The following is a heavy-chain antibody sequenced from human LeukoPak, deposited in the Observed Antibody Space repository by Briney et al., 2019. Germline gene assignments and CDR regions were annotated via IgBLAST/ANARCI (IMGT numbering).Heavy chain of an antibody. J-gene: IGHJ6*02. Sequence: PSETLSLTCTVSGGSISSYYWSWIRQPPGKGLEWIGYIYYSGSTNYNPSLKSRVTISVDTSKNQFSLKLSSVTAADTAVYYCARDVIVQQLLITYGDYRDRVYYYGMDVWGQGTTVTVSS. V-gene: IGHV4-59*01. CDR2: IYYSGST. D-gene: IGHD4-17*01. CDR1: GGSISSYY. CDR3: ARDVIVQQLLITYGDYRDRVYYYGMDV.